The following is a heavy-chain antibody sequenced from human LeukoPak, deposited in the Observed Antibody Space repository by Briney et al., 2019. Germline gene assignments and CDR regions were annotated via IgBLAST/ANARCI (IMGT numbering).Heavy chain of an antibody. Sequence: GGPLRLSCEPSGLTFIKNYMTGVPQVPGKGLEWVSVIYSGGTTHYADSVKGRFTISRDNSKNTLYLQMNSLRVDDTAVYYCSTSPSWGVWGKGTTVTVSS. CDR2: IYSGGTT. J-gene: IGHJ6*04. CDR1: GLTFIKNY. D-gene: IGHD3-16*01. V-gene: IGHV3-53*01. CDR3: STSPSWGV.